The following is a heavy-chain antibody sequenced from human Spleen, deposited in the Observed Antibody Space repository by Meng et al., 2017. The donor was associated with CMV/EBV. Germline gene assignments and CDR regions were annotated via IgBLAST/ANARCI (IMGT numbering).Heavy chain of an antibody. CDR3: AHSLYCSGDCYFY. V-gene: IGHV2-5*01. D-gene: IGHD2-21*01. CDR1: WFSLSTNGVG. CDR2: IYWNDYK. Sequence: FSWFSLSTNGVGVGWIRQPPGQTLEWLAFIYWNDYKRYSPSLKSRLTITKDTSKNQVGLTMTGLDPVDTATYFCAHSLYCSGDCYFYWGQGILVTVSS. J-gene: IGHJ4*02.